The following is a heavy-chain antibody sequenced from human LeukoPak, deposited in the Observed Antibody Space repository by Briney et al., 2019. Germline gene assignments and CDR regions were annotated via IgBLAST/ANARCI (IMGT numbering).Heavy chain of an antibody. V-gene: IGHV3-23*01. J-gene: IGHJ3*02. D-gene: IGHD6-13*01. Sequence: GGSLRLSCAASGFTFSSYAMSWVRQAPGEGLEWVSAISGSGGSTYYADSVKGRFTISRDNAKNSLYLQMNSLRAEDTAVYYCARDTQLAAAGLDAFDIWGQGTMVTVSS. CDR1: GFTFSSYA. CDR3: ARDTQLAAAGLDAFDI. CDR2: ISGSGGST.